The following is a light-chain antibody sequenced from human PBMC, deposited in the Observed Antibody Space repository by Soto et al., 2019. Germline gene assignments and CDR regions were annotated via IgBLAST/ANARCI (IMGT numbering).Light chain of an antibody. Sequence: HSVLTQPASVSVSPGQSITISCTGTSSDVGAYDYVSWYQQHPDKAPKLMIYEVSNRPSGVSNRFSGSKSVNTATLTISGLQADDEADYYCSSYTSSSTRVFGTGTKVTVL. J-gene: IGLJ1*01. V-gene: IGLV2-14*03. CDR2: EVS. CDR3: SSYTSSSTRV. CDR1: SSDVGAYDY.